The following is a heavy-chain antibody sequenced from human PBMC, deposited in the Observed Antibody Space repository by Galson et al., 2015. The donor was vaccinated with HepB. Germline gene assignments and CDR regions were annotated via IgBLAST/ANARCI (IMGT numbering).Heavy chain of an antibody. CDR3: ARDYYGSGSYARFDP. CDR2: IKQDGSEK. D-gene: IGHD3-10*01. CDR1: GFTFSSYW. J-gene: IGHJ5*02. V-gene: IGHV3-7*03. Sequence: SLRLSCAASGFTFSSYWMSWVRQAPGKGLEWVANIKQDGSEKYYVDSVKGRFTISRDNAKKSLYLQMNSLRAEDTAVYYCARDYYGSGSYARFDPWGQGTLVTVSS.